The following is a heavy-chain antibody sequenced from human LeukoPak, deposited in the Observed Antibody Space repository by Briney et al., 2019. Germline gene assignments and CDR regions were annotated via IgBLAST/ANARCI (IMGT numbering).Heavy chain of an antibody. CDR1: GGSISSYY. CDR3: AREDYYDSSGFDY. J-gene: IGHJ4*02. CDR2: IYYSGST. D-gene: IGHD3-22*01. Sequence: SETLSLTCTVSGGSISSYYWSWLRQPPGKGLEWIGYIYYSGSTNYNPSLKSRVTISVDTSKNQFSLKLSSVTAADTAVYYCAREDYYDSSGFDYWGQGTLVTVSS. V-gene: IGHV4-59*01.